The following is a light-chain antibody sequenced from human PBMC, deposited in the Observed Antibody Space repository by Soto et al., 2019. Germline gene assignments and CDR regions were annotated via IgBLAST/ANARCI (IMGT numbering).Light chain of an antibody. CDR2: GAS. CDR1: QSVTSNY. Sequence: EIVLTQYPGTLSLSPGERATLSCRASQSVTSNYLAWYQQKPGQAPRLLIYGASSRATDIPDRFSGSGSGADFTLTISRLEPEDFAVYYCQQYGNSPRTFGQGTKVDI. J-gene: IGKJ1*01. CDR3: QQYGNSPRT. V-gene: IGKV3-20*01.